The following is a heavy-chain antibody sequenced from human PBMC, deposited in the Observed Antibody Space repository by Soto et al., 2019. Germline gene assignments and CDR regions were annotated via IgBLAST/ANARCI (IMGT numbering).Heavy chain of an antibody. Sequence: ASVKVSCKASGYTFTSYYMHWVRQAPGQGLEWMGRINPSGGSANYAQKFQGRVTMTADESTSTAYMELSSLRSEDTAVYYCASNTIFGVANYGMDVWGQGTTVTVSS. CDR1: GYTFTSYY. CDR2: INPSGGSA. J-gene: IGHJ6*02. CDR3: ASNTIFGVANYGMDV. V-gene: IGHV1-46*01. D-gene: IGHD3-3*01.